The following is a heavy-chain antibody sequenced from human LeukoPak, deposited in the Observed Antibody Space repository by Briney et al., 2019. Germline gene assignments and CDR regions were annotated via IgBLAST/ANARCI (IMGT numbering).Heavy chain of an antibody. CDR2: IGTAGDT. Sequence: GGSLRLSCAASGFTFSSYDMHWVRQATGKGLEWVSAIGTAGDTYYPGSVKGRFTISRDNSKNTLYLQMNSLRAEDTAVYYCANSYYYDSSGYEWGQGTLVTVSS. J-gene: IGHJ4*02. CDR3: ANSYYYDSSGYE. D-gene: IGHD3-22*01. CDR1: GFTFSSYD. V-gene: IGHV3-13*01.